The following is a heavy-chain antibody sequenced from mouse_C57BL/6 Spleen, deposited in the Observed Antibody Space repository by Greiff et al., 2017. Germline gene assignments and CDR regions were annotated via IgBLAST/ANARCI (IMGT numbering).Heavy chain of an antibody. V-gene: IGHV10-1*01. D-gene: IGHD1-1*01. CDR3: VRQDYYGSDAMDY. CDR1: GFSFNTYA. Sequence: EVHLVESGGGLVQPKGSLKLSCAASGFSFNTYAMNWVRQAPGKGLEWVARIRSKSNNYATYYADSVKDRFTISRDDSESMLYLQMNNLKTEDTAMYYCVRQDYYGSDAMDYWGQGTSVTVSS. J-gene: IGHJ4*01. CDR2: IRSKSNNYAT.